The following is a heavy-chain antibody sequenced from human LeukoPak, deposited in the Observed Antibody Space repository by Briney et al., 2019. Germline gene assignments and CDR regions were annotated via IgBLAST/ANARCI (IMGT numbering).Heavy chain of an antibody. CDR3: ARDQSQQQLAQDY. V-gene: IGHV3-21*01. CDR1: GFTFSSYS. CDR2: ISSSSSYI. J-gene: IGHJ4*02. D-gene: IGHD6-13*01. Sequence: PGGSLRLSCAASGFTFSSYSMNWVRQAPGKGLEWVSSISSSSSYIYYADSVKGRFTISRDNAKNSLYLQMNSLRAEDTAVYYCARDQSQQQLAQDYWGQGTLVTVSS.